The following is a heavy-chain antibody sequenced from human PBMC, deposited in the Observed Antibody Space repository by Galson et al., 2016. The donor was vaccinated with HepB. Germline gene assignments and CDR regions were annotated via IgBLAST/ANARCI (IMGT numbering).Heavy chain of an antibody. V-gene: IGHV3-30*03. D-gene: IGHD2/OR15-2a*01. CDR1: GFTFSGYG. Sequence: SLRLSCAASGFTFSGYGMHWGRQAPGKGLEWVAADSMDGRRKFYGDPVKGRFTISRDNSNNMLFLQMSSLTEDDTAVYYCARRHEYCPPVGCSVDYWGQGTLVSVPS. CDR3: ARRHEYCPPVGCSVDY. J-gene: IGHJ4*02. CDR2: DSMDGRRK.